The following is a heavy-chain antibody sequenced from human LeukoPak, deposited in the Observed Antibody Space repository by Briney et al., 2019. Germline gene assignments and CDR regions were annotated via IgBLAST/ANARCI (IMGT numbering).Heavy chain of an antibody. CDR2: FDPEDGET. J-gene: IGHJ4*02. D-gene: IGHD3-22*01. CDR3: ATSSPMIVVVIRSYYGFDY. Sequence: GASVKVSCKVSGYTLTELSMHWVRQAPGKGLEWMGGFDPEDGETIYAQKFQGRVTMTEDTSTDTAYMELSSLRSEDTAVYYCATSSPMIVVVIRSYYGFDYWGQGTLVTVSS. CDR1: GYTLTELS. V-gene: IGHV1-24*01.